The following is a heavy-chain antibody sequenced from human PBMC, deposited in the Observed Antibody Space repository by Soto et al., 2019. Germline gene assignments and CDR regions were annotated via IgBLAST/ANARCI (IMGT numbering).Heavy chain of an antibody. J-gene: IGHJ6*02. CDR1: GGTFSSYA. V-gene: IGHV1-69*13. CDR3: ARGYYYYYGMDV. CDR2: IIPIFGTA. Sequence: PVKVSCKASGGTFSSYAISWVRQAPGQGLEWMGGIIPIFGTANYAQKFQGRVTITADESTSTAYMELSSLRSEDTAVYYCARGYYYYYGMDVWGQGTTVTVSS.